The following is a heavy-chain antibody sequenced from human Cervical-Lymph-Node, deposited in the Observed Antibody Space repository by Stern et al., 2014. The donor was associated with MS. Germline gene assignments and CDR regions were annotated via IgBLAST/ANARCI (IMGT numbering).Heavy chain of an antibody. V-gene: IGHV3-30-3*01. J-gene: IGHJ4*02. CDR3: ARPAAARYFDY. CDR1: GFTFGRHS. CDR2: ISYDGSSQ. Sequence: VQLVESGGGVVQPERSLRLSCATSGFTFGRHSMHWVRQAPGKGLEWVAIISYDGSSQHYADSVKGRFTISRSNSNNTLYLQMNSLRVEDTAMYYCARPAAARYFDYWGQGSQVTVSS. D-gene: IGHD6-25*01.